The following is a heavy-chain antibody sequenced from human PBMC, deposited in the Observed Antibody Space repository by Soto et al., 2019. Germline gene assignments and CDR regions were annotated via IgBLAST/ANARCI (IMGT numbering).Heavy chain of an antibody. D-gene: IGHD6-13*01. Sequence: GWSLRLSCAASGFTFSSYSMNLVRQAPGKGLEWVASISSSSSYIYYADSVKGRFTISRDKAKNSLFLQMSSLRAEDTALYYCARHQGPAAGNYGMEVWGRGTKVTVSS. CDR3: ARHQGPAAGNYGMEV. CDR2: ISSSSSYI. CDR1: GFTFSSYS. J-gene: IGHJ6*02. V-gene: IGHV3-21*01.